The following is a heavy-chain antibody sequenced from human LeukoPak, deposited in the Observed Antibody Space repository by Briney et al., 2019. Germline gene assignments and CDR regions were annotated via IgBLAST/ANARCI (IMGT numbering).Heavy chain of an antibody. CDR3: ARDRTGTTEYWFDP. CDR2: IYYSGST. V-gene: IGHV4-31*03. CDR1: GGSISSGDYY. D-gene: IGHD1-7*01. J-gene: IGHJ5*02. Sequence: PSETLSLTCTVSGGSISSGDYYWSWIRQHPGKGLEWIGYIYYSGSTYYNPSLKSRVTISVDTSKNQFSLKLSSVTAADTAVYYCARDRTGTTEYWFDPWGQGTLVTVSS.